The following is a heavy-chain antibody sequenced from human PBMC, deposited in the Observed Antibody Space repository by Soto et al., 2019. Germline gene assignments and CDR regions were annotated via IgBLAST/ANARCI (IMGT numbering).Heavy chain of an antibody. V-gene: IGHV4-30-2*01. Sequence: QLQLQESGSGLVKPSQTLSLTCAVSGGSISSGGYSWSWIRQPPGKGLEWIGYIYHSGSTYYNPSLKSRVTISVDRSKNQFSLKLSSVTAADTAVYYCAREDFWSGYYSGYWGQGTLVTVSS. CDR3: AREDFWSGYYSGY. J-gene: IGHJ4*02. D-gene: IGHD3-3*01. CDR2: IYHSGST. CDR1: GGSISSGGYS.